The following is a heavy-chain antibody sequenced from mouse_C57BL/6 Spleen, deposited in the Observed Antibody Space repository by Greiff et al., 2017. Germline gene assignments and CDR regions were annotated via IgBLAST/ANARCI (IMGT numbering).Heavy chain of an antibody. CDR1: GYTFTSYW. J-gene: IGHJ2*01. CDR3: ASGNYGSLCDY. CDR2: IDPSDSET. D-gene: IGHD1-1*01. Sequence: VQLQQPGAELVRPGSSVKLSCKASGYTFTSYWMHWVKQRPIQGLEWIGNIDPSDSETHYNQKFKDKATLTVDKSSSTAYMQLSSLTSEDSAVYYCASGNYGSLCDYWGQGTTLTVSS. V-gene: IGHV1-52*01.